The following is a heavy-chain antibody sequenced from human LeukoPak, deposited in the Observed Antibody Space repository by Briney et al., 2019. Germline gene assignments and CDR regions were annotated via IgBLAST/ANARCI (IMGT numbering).Heavy chain of an antibody. V-gene: IGHV3-11*03. J-gene: IGHJ6*02. Sequence: PGGSLRLSCAASGFTFSDYYMSWIRQAPGKGLEWVSYISSSSSYTNYADSVKGRFTISRDNAKNSLYLQMNSLRAEDTAVYCCARMWQWSLYYGMDVWGQGTTVTVSS. CDR3: ARMWQWSLYYGMDV. CDR1: GFTFSDYY. D-gene: IGHD6-19*01. CDR2: ISSSSSYT.